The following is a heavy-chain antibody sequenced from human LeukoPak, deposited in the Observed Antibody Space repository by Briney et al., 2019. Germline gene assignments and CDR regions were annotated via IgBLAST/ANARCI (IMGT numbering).Heavy chain of an antibody. D-gene: IGHD3-9*01. J-gene: IGHJ6*02. Sequence: ASVKVPCKASGYTFTGYYIHWVRQAPGQGLEWMGWINPNNGGTNYAQKFQGRVTMTRDTSISTAYMELSRLTSDDTAVYYCALVYYDFLTGNYYYYYGMDVWGQGTAVTVSS. CDR1: GYTFTGYY. V-gene: IGHV1-2*02. CDR2: INPNNGGT. CDR3: ALVYYDFLTGNYYYYYGMDV.